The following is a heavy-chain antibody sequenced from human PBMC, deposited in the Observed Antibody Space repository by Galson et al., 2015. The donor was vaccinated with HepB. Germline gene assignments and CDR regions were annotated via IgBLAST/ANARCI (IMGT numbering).Heavy chain of an antibody. V-gene: IGHV4-34*01. CDR3: TGVKLREQLVQQYYYGLDV. J-gene: IGHJ6*02. CDR1: GGSLSAYY. D-gene: IGHD6-13*01. Sequence: LSLTCAVYGGSLSAYYWSWIRQAPGKGLEWIGEINHSGSTNYTPSLKTRVTISLDTSKNQFSLKLSSVTAADTAVYFCTGVKLREQLVQQYYYGLDVWGQGTTVTVSS. CDR2: INHSGST.